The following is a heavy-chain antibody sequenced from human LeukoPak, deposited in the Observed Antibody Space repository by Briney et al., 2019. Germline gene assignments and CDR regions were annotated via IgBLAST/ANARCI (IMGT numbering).Heavy chain of an antibody. V-gene: IGHV1-18*01. CDR3: ARIFCSSSNCYSRGMDV. CDR2: ISGDNSNT. J-gene: IGHJ6*04. CDR1: NYKLSDYG. Sequence: ASVKVSCKASNYKLSDYGISWVRQAPGEGPEWMGWISGDNSNTKYTQKLQGRVTMSTDTFTSTAFMELTSLRSDDTAVYYCARIFCSSSNCYSRGMDVWGKGTTVTVSS. D-gene: IGHD2-2*01.